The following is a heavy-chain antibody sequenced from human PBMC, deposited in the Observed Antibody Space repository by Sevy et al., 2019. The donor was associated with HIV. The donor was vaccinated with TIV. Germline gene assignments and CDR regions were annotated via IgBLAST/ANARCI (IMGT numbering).Heavy chain of an antibody. V-gene: IGHV3-13*01. CDR3: ARETAAHAFDV. CDR1: AFTFSSYD. Sequence: GGSLRLSCAATAFTFSSYDMHWVRQVAGKGLEWVSSIGLSGDTYFAGSVKGRFTISRDNVKNYLYLQMSSLRAGDTPVYYCARETAAHAFDVWGQGTFVTVSS. J-gene: IGHJ3*01. D-gene: IGHD6-13*01. CDR2: IGLSGDT.